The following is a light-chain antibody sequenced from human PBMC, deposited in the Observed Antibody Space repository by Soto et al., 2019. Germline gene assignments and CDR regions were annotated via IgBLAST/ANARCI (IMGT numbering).Light chain of an antibody. CDR1: QSISSW. Sequence: DIQMTQSPSTLSASVGDRVTITCRASQSISSWLAWYQQKPGKAPKLLIYKASNLQSGVPSRFSGSGSGTDFTLTISSLQADDSATYYCQQCDRPYSFGQGTKLEIK. CDR3: QQCDRPYS. J-gene: IGKJ2*03. V-gene: IGKV1-5*03. CDR2: KAS.